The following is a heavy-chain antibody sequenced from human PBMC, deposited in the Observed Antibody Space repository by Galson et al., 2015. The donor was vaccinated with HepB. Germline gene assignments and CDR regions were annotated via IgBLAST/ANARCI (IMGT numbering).Heavy chain of an antibody. V-gene: IGHV3-30-3*01. CDR2: ISYDGINK. Sequence: SLRLSCAASGFTFSSYAMHWVRQAPGKGLEWVAVISYDGINKYYADSVKGRFTISRDNSRNTLYLQMNSLRAEDTAIYYCARNKTSIAVVTGAFDAFDIWGQGTMVTVSS. CDR3: ARNKTSIAVVTGAFDAFDI. D-gene: IGHD2/OR15-2a*01. CDR1: GFTFSSYA. J-gene: IGHJ3*02.